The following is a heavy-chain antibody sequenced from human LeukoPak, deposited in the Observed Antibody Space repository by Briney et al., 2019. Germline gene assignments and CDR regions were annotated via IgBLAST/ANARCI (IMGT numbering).Heavy chain of an antibody. CDR2: INHSRRT. V-gene: IGHV4-34*01. D-gene: IGHD3-22*01. CDR1: GGSFSGYY. Sequence: SETLSLTCAVYGGSFSGYYWRWIRQPPGKGLEWIGEINHSRRTHYNPSLKSRVTISVDTSKNQFSLKLSSVTAADTAVYFCARNSPPVYDSSDYDSFDYSYFYMDVWGKGTTVTVSS. J-gene: IGHJ6*03. CDR3: ARNSPPVYDSSDYDSFDYSYFYMDV.